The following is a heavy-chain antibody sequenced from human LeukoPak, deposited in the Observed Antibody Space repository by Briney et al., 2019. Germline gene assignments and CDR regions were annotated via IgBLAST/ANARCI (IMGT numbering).Heavy chain of an antibody. CDR3: AKGPAMVRGTFDP. V-gene: IGHV3-23*01. D-gene: IGHD3-10*01. J-gene: IGHJ5*02. CDR2: ISGSDNDT. Sequence: AGGSLRLSCAASGFTFSRNAMSWVRQAPGKGLEWVSSISGSDNDTYYADSVKARFSISRDNSKNTLYLQMNSLRAEDTAVYYCAKGPAMVRGTFDPWGQGTLVTVSS. CDR1: GFTFSRNA.